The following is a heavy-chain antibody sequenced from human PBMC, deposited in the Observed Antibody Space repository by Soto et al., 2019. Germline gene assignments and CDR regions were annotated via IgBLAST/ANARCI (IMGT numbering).Heavy chain of an antibody. CDR1: GGSISSYY. Sequence: SETLSLTCTVSGGSISSYYWSWIRQPPGKGLEWIGCIYYSGSTNYNPSLKSRVTISVDTSKNQFSLKLSSVTAADTAVYYCARDGSYDILTGYGFDYWGQGTLVTVSS. V-gene: IGHV4-59*01. CDR3: ARDGSYDILTGYGFDY. J-gene: IGHJ4*02. CDR2: IYYSGST. D-gene: IGHD3-9*01.